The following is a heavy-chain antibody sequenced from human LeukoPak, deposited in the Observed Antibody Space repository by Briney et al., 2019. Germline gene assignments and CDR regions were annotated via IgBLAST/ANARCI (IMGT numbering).Heavy chain of an antibody. CDR1: GYTFTGYY. CDR2: INPNSGGT. D-gene: IGHD3-10*01. J-gene: IGHJ5*02. V-gene: IGHV1-2*02. Sequence: GASVKVSCKASGYTFTGYYMHWVRQAPGQGLEWMGWINPNSGGTNYAQKFQGRVFITGDTSINTAYMELSSLGSDDTAVYYCARDGRGSRSSWFDPWGQGTLVIVSS. CDR3: ARDGRGSRSSWFDP.